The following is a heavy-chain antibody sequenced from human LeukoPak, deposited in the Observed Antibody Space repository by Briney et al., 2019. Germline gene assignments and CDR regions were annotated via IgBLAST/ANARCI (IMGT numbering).Heavy chain of an antibody. CDR1: GGSLSGHY. J-gene: IGHJ1*01. V-gene: IGHV4-34*01. D-gene: IGHD3-10*01. Sequence: SETLSLTCGVYGGSLSGHYWTWIRQTAGKGLEWIGEINHSGSAKYNPSLKSRVSISVTLPKNQFSLDLTSVTAADTAVYYCARGTTWSYYGSGSPSAEYFQHWGQGTLVTVSS. CDR2: INHSGSA. CDR3: ARGTTWSYYGSGSPSAEYFQH.